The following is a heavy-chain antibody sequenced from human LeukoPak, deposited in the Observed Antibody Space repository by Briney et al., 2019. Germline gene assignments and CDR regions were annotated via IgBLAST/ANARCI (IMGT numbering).Heavy chain of an antibody. J-gene: IGHJ3*01. Sequence: ASLKVSCKASDYTLITYGISWVRQAPGQGLEWMGWINTYNGNTNYAQKLQGRVTMTTDTSTNTAYMELRSLKSDDTAVYYCARDRSEHYDRSAYSWNDAFDLWGQGTMVTVSS. CDR3: ARDRSEHYDRSAYSWNDAFDL. V-gene: IGHV1-18*01. D-gene: IGHD3-22*01. CDR2: INTYNGNT. CDR1: DYTLITYG.